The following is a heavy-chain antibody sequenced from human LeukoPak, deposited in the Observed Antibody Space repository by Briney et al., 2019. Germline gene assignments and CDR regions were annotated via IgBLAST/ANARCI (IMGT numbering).Heavy chain of an antibody. Sequence: GGSLRLSCAASGFGFSSYWMNWVRQAPGRGLEWVANINGDGRDKYYVGSVGGRFTISRDNADNALYLQMNSLRGDDTALYYCARGVDSAIDWWGQGTLVTVSS. J-gene: IGHJ4*02. CDR1: GFGFSSYW. CDR3: ARGVDSAIDW. D-gene: IGHD3-9*01. V-gene: IGHV3-7*01. CDR2: INGDGRDK.